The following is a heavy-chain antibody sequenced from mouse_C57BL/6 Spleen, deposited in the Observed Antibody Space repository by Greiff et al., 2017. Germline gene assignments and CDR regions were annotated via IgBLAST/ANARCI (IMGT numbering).Heavy chain of an antibody. J-gene: IGHJ3*01. CDR2: ISTYYGAA. V-gene: IGHV1-67*01. CDR3: ARVNYSKTWFAY. Sequence: VQLQQSGPELVRPGVSVKISCKGSGYTFTDYAMHWVKQSHAKSLEWIGVISTYYGAASYNQKFKDKATMTVDKSSSTAYMELARLTSEDSAFYYCARVNYSKTWFAYWGQGTLVTVSA. D-gene: IGHD2-5*01. CDR1: GYTFTDYA.